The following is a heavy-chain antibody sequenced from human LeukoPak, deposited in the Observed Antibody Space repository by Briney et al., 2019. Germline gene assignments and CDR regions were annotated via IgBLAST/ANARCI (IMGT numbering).Heavy chain of an antibody. CDR1: GYTFSSYA. CDR3: AKSRGESRGASNY. J-gene: IGHJ4*02. CDR2: ISGSGDTT. D-gene: IGHD1-26*01. Sequence: GGSLRLSCAASGYTFSSYAMNWVRQAPGKGLEWVSFISGSGDTTYYADSVKGRFTISRDSSKNTLYLQMNSLRAEDTAVYYCAKSRGESRGASNYWGQGTLVTVSS. V-gene: IGHV3-23*01.